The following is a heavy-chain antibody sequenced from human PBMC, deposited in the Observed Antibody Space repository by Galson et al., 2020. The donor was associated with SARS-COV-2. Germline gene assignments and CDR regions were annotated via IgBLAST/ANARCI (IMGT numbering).Heavy chain of an antibody. V-gene: IGHV1-2*02. D-gene: IGHD6-19*01. CDR1: GYTFTGYY. J-gene: IGHJ3*02. Sequence: ASVKVSCKASGYTFTGYYMHWVRQAPGQGLEWMGWINPNGGVTNYAQKFQGRVTLTRDTSISTAYLELTSLRSDDTAVHYCARSPGYSSGWSDCFDIWGQGTLVTVSS. CDR2: INPNGGVT. CDR3: ARSPGYSSGWSDCFDI.